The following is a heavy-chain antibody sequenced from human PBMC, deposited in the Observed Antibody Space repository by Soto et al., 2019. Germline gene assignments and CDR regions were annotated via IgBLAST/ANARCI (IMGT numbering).Heavy chain of an antibody. Sequence: QVQLMQSGAEVKKPGASVKVSCKASGDTFTDYYIHWVRQAPGQGLEWMGTVNPSGGHTTYAQHFLGRVTRTRDTSTSTLYMELTSLTSDDTAIYYCARGGHVVVVTAALDYWGQGTLVTVSS. V-gene: IGHV1-46*01. D-gene: IGHD2-21*02. CDR2: VNPSGGHT. J-gene: IGHJ4*02. CDR3: ARGGHVVVVTAALDY. CDR1: GDTFTDYY.